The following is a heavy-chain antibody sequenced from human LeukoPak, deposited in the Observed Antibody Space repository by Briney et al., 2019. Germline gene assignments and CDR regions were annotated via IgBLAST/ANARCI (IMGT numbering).Heavy chain of an antibody. CDR1: GFTFNNYA. Sequence: GGSLRLSCAASGFTFNNYAMNWVRQAPGKVLEWVSAISGSGGATYYAVSVRGRFTISRDNSKNTLYLQMNSLRAEDTAGYYCAKSLHDYGDYLPFQQWGQGTLVAVSS. J-gene: IGHJ1*01. CDR2: ISGSGGAT. V-gene: IGHV3-23*01. D-gene: IGHD4-17*01. CDR3: AKSLHDYGDYLPFQQ.